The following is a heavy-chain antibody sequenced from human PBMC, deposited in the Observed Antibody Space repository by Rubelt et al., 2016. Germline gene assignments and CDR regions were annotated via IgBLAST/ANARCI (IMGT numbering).Heavy chain of an antibody. CDR3: ATHSPANDY. V-gene: IGHV4-59*04. CDR1: GDSITSFY. CDR2: IYHSGST. Sequence: QVQLQESGPGLVKPSETLSLTCTVSGDSITSFYWSWIRQPPGKGLEWIGSIYHSGSTYYNSSLKSRVTISVDTSKNQFSLMLSSVTAADTAVYYCATHSPANDYWGQGTLVTVSS. D-gene: IGHD2-15*01. J-gene: IGHJ4*02.